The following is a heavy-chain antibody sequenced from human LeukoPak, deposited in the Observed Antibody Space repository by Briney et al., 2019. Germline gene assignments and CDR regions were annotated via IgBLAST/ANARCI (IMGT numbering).Heavy chain of an antibody. V-gene: IGHV4-38-2*02. CDR3: ARDVVAAAGSFDY. CDR2: IYHSGST. CDR1: SFSISSGYY. J-gene: IGHJ4*02. D-gene: IGHD6-13*01. Sequence: SETLSLTCTVSSFSISSGYYWGWIRQPPGKGLEWIGSIYHSGSTYYTPSLKSRVTISVDTSKNQFSLKLSSVTAADTAVYYCARDVVAAAGSFDYWGQGTQATVSS.